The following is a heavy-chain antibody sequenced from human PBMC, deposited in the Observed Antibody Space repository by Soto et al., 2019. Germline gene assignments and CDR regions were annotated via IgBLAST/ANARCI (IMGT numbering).Heavy chain of an antibody. J-gene: IGHJ6*02. CDR1: GFTFSSYA. CDR2: ISGSGGST. Sequence: EVQLLESGGGLVQPGGSLRLSCAASGFTFSSYAMSWVRQAPGKGLEWVSAISGSGGSTYYADSVKGRFTISRDNSKNTLYLQMNSLRAEDTAVYYCASLTPTSWNYYYYGMDVWGQGTTVTVSS. V-gene: IGHV3-23*01. D-gene: IGHD2-2*01. CDR3: ASLTPTSWNYYYYGMDV.